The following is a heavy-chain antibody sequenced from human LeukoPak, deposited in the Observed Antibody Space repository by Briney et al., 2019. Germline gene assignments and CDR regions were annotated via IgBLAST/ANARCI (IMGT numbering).Heavy chain of an antibody. CDR3: ARCSGGYGLSGIVWDFDY. CDR1: GFTFSSYA. V-gene: IGHV3-30-3*01. J-gene: IGHJ4*02. Sequence: GGSLRLSCAASGFTFSSYAMHWVRQAPGKGLEWVAVISYDGSNKYYADSVKGRFTISRDNSKNTLYLQMNSLRAEDTAVYYCARCSGGYGLSGIVWDFDYWGQGTLVTVSS. CDR2: ISYDGSNK. D-gene: IGHD5-18*01.